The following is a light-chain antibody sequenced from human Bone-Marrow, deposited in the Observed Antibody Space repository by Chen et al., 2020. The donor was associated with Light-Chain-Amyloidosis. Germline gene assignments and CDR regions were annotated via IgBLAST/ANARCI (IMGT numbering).Light chain of an antibody. CDR2: GSS. J-gene: IGKJ4*01. Sequence: EIVLTQSPGTLSLSPGEGANLSCRASQTISSNYLTWYQQKFGQSPRVLIYGSSSRATGIPDKITGSRSGTDFTLTINRLVPESSARDYCDEYGTSPLSFVRGTKVESK. V-gene: IGKV3-20*01. CDR1: QTISSNY. CDR3: DEYGTSPLS.